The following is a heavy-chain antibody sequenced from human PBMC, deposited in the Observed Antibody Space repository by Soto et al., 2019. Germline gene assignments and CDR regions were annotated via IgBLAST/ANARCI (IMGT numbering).Heavy chain of an antibody. V-gene: IGHV1-69*02. CDR1: GGTFSTYS. CDR2: SIPMLGVR. CDR3: AIGSWSGGVFDI. Sequence: QVQLVQSGAEVKKPGSSVKVSCKDSGGTFSTYSMFWVRQAPGQGLEWMGRSIPMLGVRNYAQRFQDRVTIIADKSTATVHMELSSLRAEDTALYYCAIGSWSGGVFDIGGLWTMVTVSS. D-gene: IGHD3-3*01. J-gene: IGHJ3*02.